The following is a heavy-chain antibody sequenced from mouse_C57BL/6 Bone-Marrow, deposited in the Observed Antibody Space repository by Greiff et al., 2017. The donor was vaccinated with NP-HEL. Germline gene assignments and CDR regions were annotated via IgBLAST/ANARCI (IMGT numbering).Heavy chain of an antibody. CDR3: ARRTTVVAPYAMRY. Sequence: VQLQQPGAELVRPGSSVKLSCKASGYTFTSYWMHWVKQRPGRGLEWIGRIDPNSGGTKYNEKFKSKATLTVDKPSSTAYMQLSSLTSEDSAVYYCARRTTVVAPYAMRYWGQGTSVTVSS. D-gene: IGHD1-1*01. V-gene: IGHV1-72*01. J-gene: IGHJ4*01. CDR1: GYTFTSYW. CDR2: IDPNSGGT.